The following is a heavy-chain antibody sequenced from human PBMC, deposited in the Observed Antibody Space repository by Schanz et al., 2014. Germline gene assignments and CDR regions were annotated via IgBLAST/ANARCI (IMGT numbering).Heavy chain of an antibody. CDR3: TKGLLPVRALADVFDV. J-gene: IGHJ3*01. Sequence: EVQLLESGGGLVQPGGSLRLSCAASGLTFSTYAMNWVRQAPGRRLEWVSGITGSGGPTHYAVSMKGRFTISRDNSKNILSKQISSLRAEDTALYYCTKGLLPVRALADVFDVWGRGTMVNVSP. CDR2: ITGSGGPT. V-gene: IGHV3-23*01. CDR1: GLTFSTYA. D-gene: IGHD2-21*01.